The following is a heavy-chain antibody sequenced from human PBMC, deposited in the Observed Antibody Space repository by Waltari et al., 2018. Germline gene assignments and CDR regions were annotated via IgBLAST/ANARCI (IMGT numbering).Heavy chain of an antibody. CDR1: GYTFTSYA. J-gene: IGHJ4*02. V-gene: IGHV1-3*01. CDR3: ARVRTDYYDSSGYEY. D-gene: IGHD3-22*01. CDR2: LNAGNGNT. Sequence: QVQLVQSGAEVKKPGASVKVSCKASGYTFTSYAMHWLRQAPGQRLEWMGWLNAGNGNTKYSQKFQGRVTITRDTSASTAYMELSSLRSEDTAVYYCARVRTDYYDSSGYEYWGQGTLVTVSS.